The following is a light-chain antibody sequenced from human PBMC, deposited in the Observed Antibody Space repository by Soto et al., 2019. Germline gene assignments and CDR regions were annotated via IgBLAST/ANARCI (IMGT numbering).Light chain of an antibody. V-gene: IGKV3-20*01. J-gene: IGKJ2*01. Sequence: EIVLTQSPGTLSLSPGDGATLSCRASQSVSSSLLAWFQQKPGQAPRLLIHDVSSRATGIPDRFSGSGSGTDFTLSISRLEPEDFAVYYCHQYGSSPLTFGQGTKLEIK. CDR1: QSVSSSL. CDR2: DVS. CDR3: HQYGSSPLT.